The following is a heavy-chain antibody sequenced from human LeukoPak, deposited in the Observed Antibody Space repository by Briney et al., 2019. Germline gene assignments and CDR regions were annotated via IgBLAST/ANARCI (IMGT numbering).Heavy chain of an antibody. V-gene: IGHV1-46*01. J-gene: IGHJ4*02. D-gene: IGHD2-8*01. Sequence: GASVKVSCKASGYTFTSYHMHWVRQAPGHGLEWMGKINLSGGSTTYAQKFQGRVTMTRDTSTSTVYMELSSLRSEDTAVYYCARDYVDDIPMIKDYWGQGTLVTVSS. CDR1: GYTFTSYH. CDR3: ARDYVDDIPMIKDY. CDR2: INLSGGST.